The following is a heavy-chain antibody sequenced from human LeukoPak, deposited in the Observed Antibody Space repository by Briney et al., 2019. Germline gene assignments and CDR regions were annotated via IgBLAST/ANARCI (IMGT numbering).Heavy chain of an antibody. CDR2: IREDGSDN. Sequence: GGSLRLSCAVSGFTFRHYYMNWVRLAPGKGLAWVANIREDGSDNTYEASVKGRFTISRDNARNSLFLQMNSLRAEDTAVYYCARGDGYYFGLWGQGTPVTVSS. J-gene: IGHJ4*02. V-gene: IGHV3-7*03. CDR3: ARGDGYYFGL. CDR1: GFTFRHYY.